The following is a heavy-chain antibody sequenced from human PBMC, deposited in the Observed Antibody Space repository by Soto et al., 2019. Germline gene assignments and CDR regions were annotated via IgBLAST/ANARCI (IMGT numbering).Heavy chain of an antibody. CDR3: AKDSSSSWYRGQDAFDI. Sequence: EVQLLESGGGLVQPGGSLRLSCAASGFTFSSYAMSWVRQAPGKGLEWVSAISGSGGSTYYADSVKGRFTISRDNSKNTLYLQMNSLRAEDTAVYYCAKDSSSSWYRGQDAFDIWGQWTMVTVSS. J-gene: IGHJ3*02. CDR2: ISGSGGST. CDR1: GFTFSSYA. D-gene: IGHD6-13*01. V-gene: IGHV3-23*01.